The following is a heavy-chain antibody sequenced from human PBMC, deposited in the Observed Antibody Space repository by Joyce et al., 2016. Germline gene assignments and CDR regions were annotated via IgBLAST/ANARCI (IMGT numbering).Heavy chain of an antibody. CDR3: AKILTATYSSGWFLDY. CDR2: ISYDGIYK. J-gene: IGHJ4*02. Sequence: QVQLVESGGGVVQPGRSLRLSCAASGLTLSNYGVHWVRQAQGKGLEWVEVISYDGIYKYYADSVKGRFTISRDNSKNTVFLEMNSLRTEDTAVYYCAKILTATYSSGWFLDYWGQGTLVTVSS. V-gene: IGHV3-30*18. CDR1: GLTLSNYG. D-gene: IGHD6-25*01.